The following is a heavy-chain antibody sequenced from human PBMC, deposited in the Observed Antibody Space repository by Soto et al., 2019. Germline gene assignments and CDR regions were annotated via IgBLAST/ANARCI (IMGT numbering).Heavy chain of an antibody. V-gene: IGHV4-34*01. J-gene: IGHJ4*02. D-gene: IGHD6-19*01. CDR3: ARSHELIQYSSKVGY. CDR1: GGSFSGYY. CDR2: INHSGST. Sequence: SETLSLTCAVYGGSFSGYYWSWIRQPPGKGLEWIGEINHSGSTNYNPSLKSRVTISVDTSKNQFSLKLSSVTAADTAVYYCARSHELIQYSSKVGYWGQGTLVTVSS.